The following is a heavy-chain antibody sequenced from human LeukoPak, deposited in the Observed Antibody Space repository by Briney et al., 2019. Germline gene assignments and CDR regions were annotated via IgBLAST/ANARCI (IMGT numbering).Heavy chain of an antibody. J-gene: IGHJ4*02. CDR1: GGSISSYY. CDR3: ARHVPIPRIPNSGYDH. D-gene: IGHD5-12*01. Sequence: SETLSLTCTVSGGSISSYYWSWIRHPPGKGLEWIGYIYYSGSTNYNPSLKSRVTISVDTSKNQFSLKLSSVTAADTAVYYCARHVPIPRIPNSGYDHWGQGTLVTVSS. V-gene: IGHV4-59*08. CDR2: IYYSGST.